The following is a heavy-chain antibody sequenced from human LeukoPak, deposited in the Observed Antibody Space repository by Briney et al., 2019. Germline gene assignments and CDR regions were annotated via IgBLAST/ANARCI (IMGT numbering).Heavy chain of an antibody. D-gene: IGHD6-13*01. V-gene: IGHV4-34*01. CDR2: INHSGST. CDR1: GGSFSGYY. CDR3: ARDSSSWYGFDY. Sequence: SETLSLTCAVYGGSFSGYYWSWIRQPPGKGLEWIGEINHSGSTNYNPSLKSRVTISVDTSKNQFSLKLSSVTAADTAVYYCARDSSSWYGFDYWGQGTLVTVSS. J-gene: IGHJ4*02.